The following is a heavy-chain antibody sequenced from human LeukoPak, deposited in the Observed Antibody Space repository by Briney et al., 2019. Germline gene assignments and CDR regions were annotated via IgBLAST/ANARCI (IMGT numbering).Heavy chain of an antibody. Sequence: GESLKISCKGSGYSFTSYWIGWVRQMPGKGLEWMGVIYPGDSETRNSPSFQGQVTISADKSITTAYLQWSSLKASDTAMYYCARCSSSGPGAFDIWGHRTMATVSS. J-gene: IGHJ3*02. CDR1: GYSFTSYW. D-gene: IGHD6-19*01. V-gene: IGHV5-51*01. CDR3: ARCSSSGPGAFDI. CDR2: IYPGDSET.